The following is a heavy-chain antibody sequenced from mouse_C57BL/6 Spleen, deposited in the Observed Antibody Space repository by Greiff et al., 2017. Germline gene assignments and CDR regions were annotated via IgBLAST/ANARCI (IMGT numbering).Heavy chain of an antibody. J-gene: IGHJ1*03. CDR2: IDPETGGT. Sequence: VKLMESGAELVRPGASVTLSCKASGYTFTDYEMHWVKQTPVHGLEWIGAIDPETGGTAYNQKFKGKAILTADKSSSTAYMELRSLTSEDSAVYYCTRAYSNRWYFDVWGTGTTVTVSS. CDR1: GYTFTDYE. V-gene: IGHV1-15*01. CDR3: TRAYSNRWYFDV. D-gene: IGHD2-5*01.